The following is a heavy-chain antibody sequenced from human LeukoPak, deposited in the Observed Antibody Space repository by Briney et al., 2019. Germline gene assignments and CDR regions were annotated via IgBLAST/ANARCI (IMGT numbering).Heavy chain of an antibody. CDR1: GGSISSGGYS. J-gene: IGHJ3*01. Sequence: PSETLSLTCTVSGGSISSGGYSWSWIRQHPGKGLEWIGYIYYSGSTYYNPSLKSRVTISVDTSKNQFSLKLSSVTAADTAVYYCAREDYGDYGPGLDAFDVWGQGTMVTVSS. D-gene: IGHD4-17*01. CDR2: IYYSGST. V-gene: IGHV4-31*03. CDR3: AREDYGDYGPGLDAFDV.